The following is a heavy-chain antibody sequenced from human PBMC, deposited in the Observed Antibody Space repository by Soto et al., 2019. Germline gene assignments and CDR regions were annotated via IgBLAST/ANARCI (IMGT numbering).Heavy chain of an antibody. CDR3: GRHRRGYSSYCYYGMDV. CDR2: IFYSGNS. D-gene: IGHD5-18*01. V-gene: IGHV4-39*01. CDR1: GGSIRSSDYS. J-gene: IGHJ6*02. Sequence: SETLSLTCSVSGGSIRSSDYSWGWIRQSPEKGLEWIANIFYSGNSYYNPSLKSRVTISVDTSKNQFSLKLRSVTAADTALYYCGRHRRGYSSYCYYGMDVWGRGTTVTVSS.